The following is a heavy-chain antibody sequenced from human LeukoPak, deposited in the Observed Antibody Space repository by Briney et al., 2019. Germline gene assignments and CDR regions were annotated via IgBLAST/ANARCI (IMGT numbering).Heavy chain of an antibody. D-gene: IGHD6-13*01. J-gene: IGHJ4*02. Sequence: PSETLSLTCTVSGGSISSYYWSWIRQPPGKGLEWIGYIYYSGSTNYNPSLKSRVTISVDTSKNQFSLKLSSVTAADTAVYYCARTIGQQLADYWGQGTLVTVSS. V-gene: IGHV4-59*01. CDR1: GGSISSYY. CDR2: IYYSGST. CDR3: ARTIGQQLADY.